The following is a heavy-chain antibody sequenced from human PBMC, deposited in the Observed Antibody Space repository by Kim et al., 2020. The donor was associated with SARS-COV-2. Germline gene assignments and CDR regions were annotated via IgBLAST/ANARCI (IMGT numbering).Heavy chain of an antibody. CDR2: ISSSSSYI. CDR1: GFTFSSYS. V-gene: IGHV3-21*01. Sequence: GGSLRLSCAASGFTFSSYSMNWVRQAPGKGLEWVSSISSSSSYIYYADSVKGRFTISRDNAKNSLYLQMNSLRAEDTAVYYCATEGNYDILTGEVGYFDLWGRGTLVTVSS. D-gene: IGHD3-9*01. CDR3: ATEGNYDILTGEVGYFDL. J-gene: IGHJ2*01.